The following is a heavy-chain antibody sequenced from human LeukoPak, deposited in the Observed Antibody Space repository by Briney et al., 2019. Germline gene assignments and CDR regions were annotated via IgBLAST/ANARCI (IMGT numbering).Heavy chain of an antibody. D-gene: IGHD3-16*01. J-gene: IGHJ4*02. CDR1: GYTFTSYG. CDR2: ISTYNGDT. Sequence: AAVKVSCKASGYTFTSYGISWVRQAPGQGLEWMGWISTYNGDTNYAQKLQGRVTMTTDTSTNTAYMELRSLRSDDTAVYYCAREGLGELTLDYWGQGTLVTVSS. V-gene: IGHV1-18*01. CDR3: AREGLGELTLDY.